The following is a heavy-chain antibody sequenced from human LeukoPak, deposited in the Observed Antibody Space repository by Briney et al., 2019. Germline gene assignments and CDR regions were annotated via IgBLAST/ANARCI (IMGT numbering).Heavy chain of an antibody. CDR2: IDANNGDT. Sequence: GASVTISCKASGYTFRGNYIHWLRQAPAQGLEGMGWIDANNGDTKSAQKFQGRVTMSRDTSISTAYMDLSSLSPDDAAVYYCARDPSSVTLYLFDYWGEGTLVTVSS. CDR3: ARDPSSVTLYLFDY. CDR1: GYTFRGNY. J-gene: IGHJ4*02. V-gene: IGHV1-2*02. D-gene: IGHD4-11*01.